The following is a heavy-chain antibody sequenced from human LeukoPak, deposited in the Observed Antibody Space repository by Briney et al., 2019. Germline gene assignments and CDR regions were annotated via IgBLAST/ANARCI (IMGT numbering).Heavy chain of an antibody. CDR1: GFIFSSYW. V-gene: IGHV3-7*01. CDR2: IEQDGSEK. Sequence: GGSLRLSCEASGFIFSSYWMSWVRQAPGKGLEWVANIEQDGSEKYYVDSVKGRFTISRDNAKNSLYLQMNSLRAEDTAVYYCAISGSQPFDYWGQGTLVTVSS. CDR3: AISGSQPFDY. D-gene: IGHD1-26*01. J-gene: IGHJ4*02.